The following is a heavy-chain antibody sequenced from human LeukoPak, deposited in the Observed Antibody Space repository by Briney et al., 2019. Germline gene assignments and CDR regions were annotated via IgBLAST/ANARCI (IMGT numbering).Heavy chain of an antibody. Sequence: PSETLSLTCTVSGGSISSYYWSWIRQPPGKRLEWIGYIYYSGSTNHNPSPKSRVTMALDTSRNQVSLKLTSVTAADTAVYYCARAPSGCGGTCPSDHWGPGTLVTVSS. CDR1: GGSISSYY. V-gene: IGHV4-59*12. CDR3: ARAPSGCGGTCPSDH. J-gene: IGHJ4*02. CDR2: IYYSGST. D-gene: IGHD2-15*01.